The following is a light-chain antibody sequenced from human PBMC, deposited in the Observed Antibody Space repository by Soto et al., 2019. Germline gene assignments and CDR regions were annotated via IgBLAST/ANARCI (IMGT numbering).Light chain of an antibody. CDR3: QQYGSSPPYT. J-gene: IGKJ2*01. V-gene: IGKV3-20*01. Sequence: EIVLTQSPGTLSLSPGERATLSFRASQSVSSTYLAWYQQQPGHAPMLLLYGASSRATGIPDRFSGSGSGTDFTLTISRLEPEDFAVYYCQQYGSSPPYTFGHGTKLEI. CDR2: GAS. CDR1: QSVSSTY.